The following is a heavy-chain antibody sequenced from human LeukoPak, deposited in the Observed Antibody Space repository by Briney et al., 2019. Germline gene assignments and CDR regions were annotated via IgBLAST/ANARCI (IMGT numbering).Heavy chain of an antibody. CDR1: GFTFSSYG. D-gene: IGHD1-1*01. J-gene: IGHJ4*02. Sequence: PGGSLRLSCAASGFTFSSYGMPWVRQAPGKGLEWVAVISYDGSNKYYADSVKGRFTISRDNSKNTLYLQMNSLRAEDTAVYYCAKELATGTTVDYWGQGTLVTVSS. CDR2: ISYDGSNK. CDR3: AKELATGTTVDY. V-gene: IGHV3-30*18.